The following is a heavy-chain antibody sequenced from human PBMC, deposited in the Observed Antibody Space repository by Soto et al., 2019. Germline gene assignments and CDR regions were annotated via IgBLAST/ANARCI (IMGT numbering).Heavy chain of an antibody. CDR3: AKYRRMRGMVVVITTKNYYYYGMDV. Sequence: GGSLRLSCAASGFTFSSYAMSWVRQAPGKGLEWVSAISGSGGSTYYADSVKGRFTISRDNSKNTLYLQMNSLRAEDTAVYYCAKYRRMRGMVVVITTKNYYYYGMDVWGQGTTVTVSS. CDR2: ISGSGGST. J-gene: IGHJ6*02. D-gene: IGHD3-22*01. V-gene: IGHV3-23*01. CDR1: GFTFSSYA.